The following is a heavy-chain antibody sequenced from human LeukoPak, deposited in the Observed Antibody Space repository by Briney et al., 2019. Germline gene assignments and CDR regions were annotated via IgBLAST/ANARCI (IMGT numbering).Heavy chain of an antibody. CDR1: GASVSSTAYF. CDR3: ARYREGYNYVPHALDM. V-gene: IGHV4-61*02. J-gene: IGHJ3*02. CDR2: IYASGNT. Sequence: SETLSLTCTVSGASVSSTAYFWSWIRQPAGKGLEWIGRIYASGNTDYNPSLKSRVTMSLDTSKNQFSLNMNSVTAADSAVYFCARYREGYNYVPHALDMWGQGTVVTVSS. D-gene: IGHD5-24*01.